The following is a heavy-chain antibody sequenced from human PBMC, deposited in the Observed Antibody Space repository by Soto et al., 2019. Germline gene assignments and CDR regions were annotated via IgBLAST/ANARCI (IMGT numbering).Heavy chain of an antibody. J-gene: IGHJ6*03. CDR3: AREIVVPAAIYYMDV. D-gene: IGHD2-2*01. V-gene: IGHV1-8*01. Sequence: ASVKVSCKASGYTFTXYDINWVRQATGQGLEWMGWMNPNSGNTGYAQKFQGRVTMTRNTSISTAYMELSSLRSEDTAVYYCAREIVVPAAIYYMDVWGKGTTVTVSS. CDR1: GYTFTXYD. CDR2: MNPNSGNT.